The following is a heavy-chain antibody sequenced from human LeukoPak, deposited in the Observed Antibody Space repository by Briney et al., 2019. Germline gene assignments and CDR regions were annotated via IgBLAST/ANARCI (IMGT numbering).Heavy chain of an antibody. CDR2: ISYTGSA. V-gene: IGHV4-59*08. CDR3: AGRVGDSAFDI. J-gene: IGHJ3*02. CDR1: GGSISSYY. Sequence: SSETLSLTCTVSGGSISSYYWSWIRQPPGQGLEWIGYISYTGSANYNPSLKSRVTISVDTSKNKFSLKLSSVTAADTAVYYCAGRVGDSAFDIWGPGTMVTVSS. D-gene: IGHD1-26*01.